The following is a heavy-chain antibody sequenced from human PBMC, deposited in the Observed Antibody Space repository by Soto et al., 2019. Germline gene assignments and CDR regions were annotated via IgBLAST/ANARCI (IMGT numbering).Heavy chain of an antibody. V-gene: IGHV1-46*01. CDR2: LNPNGGST. D-gene: IGHD6-13*01. J-gene: IGHJ4*02. CDR1: GYTFTNSY. CDR3: AGNLAAGDY. Sequence: QVQLVQSGAEVKKPGASVKVSCKASGYTFTNSYIHWVRQAPGQGLEWMALLNPNGGSTNYAQNFQGRVTVTRDTSPSTVYMELTSLTSEDTAVYYCAGNLAAGDYWGQGTLVTVSS.